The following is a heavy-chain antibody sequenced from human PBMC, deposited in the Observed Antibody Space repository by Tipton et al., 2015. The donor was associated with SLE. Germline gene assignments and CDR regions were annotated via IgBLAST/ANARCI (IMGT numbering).Heavy chain of an antibody. CDR2: FYPGDSDT. V-gene: IGHV5-51*01. J-gene: IGHJ4*02. CDR3: ARGPTSIRNPYYFDH. CDR1: GYYFTNYW. D-gene: IGHD2-2*01. Sequence: VQLVQSGAEVKKPGETLTISCKGSGYYFTNYWIGWVRQMPGKGLEWMGIFYPGDSDTRYSPSFQGQVTISVDRSISTAYLHWSSLKASDTAMYFCARGPTSIRNPYYFDHWGQGTLVTVSS.